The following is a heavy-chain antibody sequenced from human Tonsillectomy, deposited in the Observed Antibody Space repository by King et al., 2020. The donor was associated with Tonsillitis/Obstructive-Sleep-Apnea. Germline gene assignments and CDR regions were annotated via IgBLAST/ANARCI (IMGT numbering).Heavy chain of an antibody. CDR3: ARTGDAYGSGNYFATAMDL. D-gene: IGHD3-10*01. J-gene: IGHJ6*02. CDR1: GSSFTTYW. CDR2: IDPSDSYT. V-gene: IGHV5-10-1*03. Sequence: VQLVESGAEVKKPGESLRLSCKGSGSSFTTYWISWVRQMPGKGLEWMGRIDPSDSYTNYSPSFQGHVTISADKSISTPYLQWSSLKASDAAMDYCARTGDAYGSGNYFATAMDLWGQGTTVTVSS.